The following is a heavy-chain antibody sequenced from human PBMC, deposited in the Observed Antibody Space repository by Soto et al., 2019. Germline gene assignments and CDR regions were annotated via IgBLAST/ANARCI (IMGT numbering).Heavy chain of an antibody. V-gene: IGHV5-10-1*01. D-gene: IGHD6-19*01. J-gene: IGHJ6*03. CDR1: GYSFTSYW. CDR3: ARQEVAVAGSPLYYYMDV. CDR2: IDTSDSYT. Sequence: GESLKISCKGSGYSFTSYWISWVRQMPGKGLEWMGRIDTSDSYTNYSPSFQGHVTISADKSIRTAYLQWSSLKASDTAMYYCARQEVAVAGSPLYYYMDVWGKGTTVTVSS.